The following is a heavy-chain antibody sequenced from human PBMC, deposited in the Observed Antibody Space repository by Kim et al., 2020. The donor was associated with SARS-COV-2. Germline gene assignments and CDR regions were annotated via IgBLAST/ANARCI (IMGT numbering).Heavy chain of an antibody. J-gene: IGHJ3*02. CDR3: AKDLGSSWAFDI. CDR1: GFTFSSYG. CDR2: ISYHGSNK. V-gene: IGHV3-30*18. Sequence: GGSLRLSCAASGFTFSSYGMHWVRQAPGKGLEWVAVISYHGSNKYYADSVKGRFTISRDNSKNTLYLQMNSLRAEDTAVYYCAKDLGSSWAFDIWGQGTMVTVSS. D-gene: IGHD6-6*01.